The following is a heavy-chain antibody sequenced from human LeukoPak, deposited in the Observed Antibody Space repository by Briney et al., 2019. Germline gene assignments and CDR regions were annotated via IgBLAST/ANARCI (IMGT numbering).Heavy chain of an antibody. Sequence: PGGSLRLSCAASGFTFSNHAITWVRQAPGKGLEWVSTISGSGGSALYADSVQGRFTISRDNSKNTVFLQMNRLRAEDMAVYYCAKDMGTTPYYLDSWGQGILVTVSS. V-gene: IGHV3-23*01. D-gene: IGHD1-7*01. CDR1: GFTFSNHA. CDR3: AKDMGTTPYYLDS. J-gene: IGHJ4*02. CDR2: ISGSGGSA.